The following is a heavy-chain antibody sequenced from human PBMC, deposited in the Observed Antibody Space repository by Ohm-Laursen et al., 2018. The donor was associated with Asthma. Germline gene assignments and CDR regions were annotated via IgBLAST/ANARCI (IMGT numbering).Heavy chain of an antibody. Sequence: SLRLSCSASGFTFSSYGMHWVRQAPGKGMEWVAVISYDGSNKYYADSVKGRFTISRDNSKNTLYLQMNSLRAEDTAVYYCAKAKGVSYYYGSGSFIPNYYYYGMDVWGQGTTVTVSS. V-gene: IGHV3-30*18. CDR3: AKAKGVSYYYGSGSFIPNYYYYGMDV. CDR1: GFTFSSYG. CDR2: ISYDGSNK. J-gene: IGHJ6*02. D-gene: IGHD3-10*01.